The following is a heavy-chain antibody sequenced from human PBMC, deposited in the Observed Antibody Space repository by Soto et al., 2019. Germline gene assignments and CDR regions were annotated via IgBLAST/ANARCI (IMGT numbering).Heavy chain of an antibody. Sequence: EVQLLESGGGLVQPGGSLRLSCAASGFPFSMSAMTWVRQAPGKGLEWVSTTGLNGRTTYYADSVKGRFTVSRDNTKNTLDLQMSSLRAEDTAVYYCATVHSTSRPFDYWGQGTLVTVSS. V-gene: IGHV3-23*01. D-gene: IGHD6-6*01. J-gene: IGHJ4*02. CDR2: TGLNGRTT. CDR1: GFPFSMSA. CDR3: ATVHSTSRPFDY.